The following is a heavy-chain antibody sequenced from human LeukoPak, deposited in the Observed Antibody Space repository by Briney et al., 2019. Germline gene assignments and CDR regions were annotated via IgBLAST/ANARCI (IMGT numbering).Heavy chain of an antibody. CDR2: ISYDGSNK. Sequence: PGGSLRLSCTASGFTFGEYSMSWVCQAPGKGLEWVAVISYDGSNKYYADSVKGRFTISRDNSKNTLYLQMNSLRAEDTAVYYCARGGGSYDILTGDYKPHDYWGQGTLVTVSS. J-gene: IGHJ4*02. D-gene: IGHD3-9*01. CDR3: ARGGGSYDILTGDYKPHDY. CDR1: GFTFGEYS. V-gene: IGHV3-30-3*01.